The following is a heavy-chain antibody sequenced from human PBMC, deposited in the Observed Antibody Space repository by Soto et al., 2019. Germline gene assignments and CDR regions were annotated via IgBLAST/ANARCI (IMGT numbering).Heavy chain of an antibody. CDR1: GFTFSDYY. Sequence: SGGSLRLSCAASGFTFSDYYMTWIRQAPGKGLEWLSYISSSGTTIFYADSVKGRFTISRDDAETSLYLQMNSLRAEDTAVYYCARGGSLGGGYDYWGQGTLVTVSS. V-gene: IGHV3-11*01. J-gene: IGHJ4*02. D-gene: IGHD2-15*01. CDR3: ARGGSLGGGYDY. CDR2: ISSSGTTI.